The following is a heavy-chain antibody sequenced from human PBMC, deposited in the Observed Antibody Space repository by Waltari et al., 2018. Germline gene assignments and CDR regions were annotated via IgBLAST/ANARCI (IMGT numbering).Heavy chain of an antibody. D-gene: IGHD3-10*01. J-gene: IGHJ4*02. CDR2: SNVGNDNT. CDR1: GYTFTTNP. V-gene: IGHV1-3*01. CDR3: AREAVRGGGCFDS. Sequence: QVQLVQSGAEVKKPGASVKGSCKASGYTFTTNPIHWVRQAPGQRLEWMGWSNVGNDNTRYSQKFQGRVTITTDTSASTAYMELSNLRSEDTAVYYCAREAVRGGGCFDSWGQGTLVTVSS.